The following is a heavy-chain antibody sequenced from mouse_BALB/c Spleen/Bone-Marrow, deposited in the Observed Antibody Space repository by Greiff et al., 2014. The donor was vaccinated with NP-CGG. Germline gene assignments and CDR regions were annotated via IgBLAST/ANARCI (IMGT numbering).Heavy chain of an antibody. CDR2: IYPGNVNT. D-gene: IGHD1-3*01. Sequence: VQLQQSGPELVKPGASVRISCKASGYTFTSYYIHWVKQRPGQGLEWIGWIYPGNVNTKYNEKFKVKATLTADKSSSTAYMQRSSLDYEESAVYFCARHKWAMDYWGKGTSVTVDS. CDR1: GYTFTSYY. CDR3: ARHKWAMDY. V-gene: IGHV1S56*01. J-gene: IGHJ4*01.